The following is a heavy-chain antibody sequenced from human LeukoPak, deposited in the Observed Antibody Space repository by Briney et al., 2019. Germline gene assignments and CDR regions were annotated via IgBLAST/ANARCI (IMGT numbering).Heavy chain of an antibody. CDR3: AKVLSTGYYYDS. D-gene: IGHD3-22*01. J-gene: IGHJ5*01. CDR2: ISGDGDRT. V-gene: IGHV3-23*01. Sequence: PGGSLRLSCAASRFTLANFGMNWVRQAPGKGLEWVSGISGDGDRTHYADSVQGRFTVSRDNSKNTLFLEMNNLKVEDTALYYCAKVLSTGYYYDSWGQGTLVAVSS. CDR1: RFTLANFG.